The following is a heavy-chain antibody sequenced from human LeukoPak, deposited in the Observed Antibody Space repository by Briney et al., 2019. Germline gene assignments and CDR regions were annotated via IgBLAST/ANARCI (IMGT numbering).Heavy chain of an antibody. D-gene: IGHD6-19*01. J-gene: IGHJ4*02. V-gene: IGHV3-23*05. CDR2: IYSGGNT. CDR1: GFTFSSYE. CDR3: AKPLVGYSSGWYSLGYYFDY. Sequence: GGSLRLSCAASGFTFSSYEMNWVRQAPGKGLEWVSFIYSGGNTHYSDSVKGRFTISRDNSKNTLYLQMNSLRAEDTAVYYCAKPLVGYSSGWYSLGYYFDYWGQGTLVTVSS.